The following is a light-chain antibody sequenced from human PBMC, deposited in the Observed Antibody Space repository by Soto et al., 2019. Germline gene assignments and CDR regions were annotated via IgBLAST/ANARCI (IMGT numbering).Light chain of an antibody. CDR1: SSNIGSNT. J-gene: IGLJ1*01. CDR3: AAWDDRLNGYV. Sequence: QSVLTQPPSASGTPGQRVTISCSGSSSNIGSNTVHWYQQLPGTAPKLLIYSNNQRPSGVPDRSSGSKSGTSASLAISGLQSEDEADYYCAAWDDRLNGYVFGTGTKVTVL. V-gene: IGLV1-44*01. CDR2: SNN.